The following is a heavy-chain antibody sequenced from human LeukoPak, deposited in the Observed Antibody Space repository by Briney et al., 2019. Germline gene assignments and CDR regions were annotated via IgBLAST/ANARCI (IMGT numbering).Heavy chain of an antibody. J-gene: IGHJ4*02. Sequence: GGSLRLTCAASGFTFSAYWMHWVGQARGKGLVWVARISSDGSTTSYPDSVKGRFTISRDNAKNTLYLQMDSLRAEDTAVYYCAREAIGSGWPFDYWGQGTLVTVSS. CDR2: ISSDGSTT. CDR3: AREAIGSGWPFDY. CDR1: GFTFSAYW. D-gene: IGHD6-19*01. V-gene: IGHV3-74*01.